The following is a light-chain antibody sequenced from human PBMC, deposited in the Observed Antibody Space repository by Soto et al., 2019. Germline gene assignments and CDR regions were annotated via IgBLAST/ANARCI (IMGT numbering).Light chain of an antibody. CDR2: GAS. CDR1: QSISSNY. CDR3: HQYGSSPRT. J-gene: IGKJ1*01. V-gene: IGKV3-20*01. Sequence: EIVLTQSPGTLSLSPGDGATLSCRASQSISSNYLAWYQLKPGQAPRLLIYGASIRATGTPDRFSGSGSGTDFTLTIRRLEPEDFAMYFCHQYGSSPRTFGQGTKVEIK.